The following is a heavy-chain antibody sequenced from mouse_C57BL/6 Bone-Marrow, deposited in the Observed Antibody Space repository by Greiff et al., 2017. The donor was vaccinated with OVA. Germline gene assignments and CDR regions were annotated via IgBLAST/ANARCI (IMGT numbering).Heavy chain of an antibody. V-gene: IGHV3-6*01. CDR1: GYSITSGYY. J-gene: IGHJ2*01. D-gene: IGHD4-1*01. CDR2: ISYDGSN. Sequence: EVKVEESGPGLVKPSQSLSLTCSVTGYSITSGYYWNWIRQFPGNKLEWMGYISYDGSNNYNPSLKNRISITRDTSKNQFFLKLNSVTTEDTATYYCARAGKLGLDYWGQGTTLTVSS. CDR3: ARAGKLGLDY.